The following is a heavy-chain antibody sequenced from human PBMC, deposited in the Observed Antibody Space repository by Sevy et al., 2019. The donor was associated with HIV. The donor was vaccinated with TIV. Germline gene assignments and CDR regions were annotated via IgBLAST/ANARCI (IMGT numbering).Heavy chain of an antibody. CDR2: ISGDGENT. V-gene: IGHV3-23*01. Sequence: GGCLRLSCVASEFIFSSHAVSWVRQAPGKGLEWVSAISGDGENTHYADSVRGRFTISRDNFKNTLYLQMNSLRAEDTALYYCARDGRGISAFDIWGPGTMVTVSS. D-gene: IGHD3-3*02. CDR1: EFIFSSHA. J-gene: IGHJ3*02. CDR3: ARDGRGISAFDI.